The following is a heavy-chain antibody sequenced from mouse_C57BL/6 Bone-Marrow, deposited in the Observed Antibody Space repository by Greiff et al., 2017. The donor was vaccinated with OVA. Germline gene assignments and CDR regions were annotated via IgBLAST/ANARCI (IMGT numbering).Heavy chain of an antibody. CDR3: ARHLPYYGSSSFAY. CDR2: ISGGGGNT. V-gene: IGHV5-9*01. CDR1: GFTFSSYT. D-gene: IGHD1-1*01. J-gene: IGHJ3*01. Sequence: DVKLVESGGGLVKPGGSLKLSCAASGFTFSSYTMSWVRQTPEKRLEWVATISGGGGNTYYPDSVKGRFTISRDNAKNTLYLQMSSLRSEDTALYYCARHLPYYGSSSFAYWGQGTLVTVSA.